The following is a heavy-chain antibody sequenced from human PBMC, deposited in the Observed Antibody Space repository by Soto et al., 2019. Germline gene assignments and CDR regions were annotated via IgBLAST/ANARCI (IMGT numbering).Heavy chain of an antibody. V-gene: IGHV3-30-3*01. CDR2: ISYDGSNK. CDR3: ASGQWEHRLYYYYGMDV. D-gene: IGHD1-26*01. J-gene: IGHJ6*02. Sequence: QVQLVESGGGVVQPGRSLRLSCAASGFTFSSYAMHWVRQAPGKGLEWVAVISYDGSNKYYADSVKGRFTISRDNSKNTLYQQMNSLRAEDTAVYYCASGQWEHRLYYYYGMDVWGQGTTVTVSS. CDR1: GFTFSSYA.